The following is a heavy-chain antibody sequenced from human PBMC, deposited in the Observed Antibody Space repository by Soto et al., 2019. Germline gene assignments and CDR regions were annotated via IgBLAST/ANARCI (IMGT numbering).Heavy chain of an antibody. D-gene: IGHD4-4*01. V-gene: IGHV4-31*03. J-gene: IGHJ4*02. CDR2: INYRGST. CDR1: GGSINSGDSY. Sequence: QVQLQESGPGLVRPSQTLSLTCTVSGGSINSGDSYWNWIRQHPEKGLAWIGYINYRGSTFYNPSLKSRIIISVDTSKTQFSLSLSSVTAADTAVYYCARDAPGVTPYWGQGTLVTVSS. CDR3: ARDAPGVTPY.